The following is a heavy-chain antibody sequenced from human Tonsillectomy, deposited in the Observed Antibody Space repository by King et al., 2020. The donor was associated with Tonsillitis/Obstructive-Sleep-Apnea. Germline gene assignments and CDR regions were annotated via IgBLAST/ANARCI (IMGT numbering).Heavy chain of an antibody. Sequence: VQLVESGGGLVKPGGSLRLSCAASGFTFSNAWMSWVRQAPGKGLEWVGRIKSKTDGGTTEYAAPVKGRFTIARDVSKNTLVLQMNSLQTEDTAVYYCTTQIVGGNTYAYWGQGTLVTVSS. V-gene: IGHV3-15*01. J-gene: IGHJ4*02. D-gene: IGHD1-26*01. CDR1: GFTFSNAW. CDR3: TTQIVGGNTYAY. CDR2: IKSKTDGGTT.